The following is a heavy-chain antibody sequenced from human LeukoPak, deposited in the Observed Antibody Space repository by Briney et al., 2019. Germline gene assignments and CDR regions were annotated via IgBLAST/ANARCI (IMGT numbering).Heavy chain of an antibody. V-gene: IGHV4-39*01. Sequence: KPSETLSLTCTVSGGSISGTSYYWGWIRQPPGKGLEWIGSMYHNGSTYYNPSLKSRVTISVDTSKNQFSLKLSSVTAADTAVYYCARHPSGRMWLQQGGWFDPWGQGTLVTVSS. CDR1: GGSISGTSYY. CDR2: MYHNGST. D-gene: IGHD5-24*01. CDR3: ARHPSGRMWLQQGGWFDP. J-gene: IGHJ5*02.